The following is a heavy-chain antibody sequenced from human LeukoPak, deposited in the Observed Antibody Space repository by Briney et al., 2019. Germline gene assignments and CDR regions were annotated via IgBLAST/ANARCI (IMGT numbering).Heavy chain of an antibody. CDR3: ARTTTSGWE. J-gene: IGHJ4*02. V-gene: IGHV3-21*01. CDR2: ISSSSRYV. CDR1: GFTFSSNS. Sequence: GGSLRLSCAASGFTFSSNSMNWVRQAPGKGLEWVSSISSSSRYVHYADSVKGRFTISRDNAKNSLYLQMNSLRAEDTAVYYCARTTTSGWEWGQGTLVTVSS. D-gene: IGHD6-19*01.